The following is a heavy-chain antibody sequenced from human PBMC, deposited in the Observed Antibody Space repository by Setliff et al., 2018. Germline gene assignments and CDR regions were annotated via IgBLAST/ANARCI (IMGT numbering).Heavy chain of an antibody. Sequence: GASVKVSCKASGYTFTSYYIHWVRQAPGQGLEWMGIINPSGDSTNYAQKLQGRVTMTTDTSTSTVYMELRSLRVDDTAVYYCARGGAGLDYWGQGTLVTVSS. J-gene: IGHJ4*02. CDR2: INPSGDST. V-gene: IGHV1-46*01. CDR1: GYTFTSYY. CDR3: ARGGAGLDY.